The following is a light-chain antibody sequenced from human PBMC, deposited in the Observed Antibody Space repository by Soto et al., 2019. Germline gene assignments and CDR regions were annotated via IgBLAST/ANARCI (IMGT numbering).Light chain of an antibody. CDR2: EVN. V-gene: IGLV2-8*01. J-gene: IGLJ1*01. CDR1: SSDVGGYNY. CDR3: SSYAGSSNV. Sequence: SGLTLDPSASRSPGQSVAISCTGTSSDVGGYNYVSWYQQHPGKAPKLMIYEVNKRPSGVPDRFSGSKSGNTASLTVSGLQAEDEADYYCSSYAGSSNVFGTLTKVTV.